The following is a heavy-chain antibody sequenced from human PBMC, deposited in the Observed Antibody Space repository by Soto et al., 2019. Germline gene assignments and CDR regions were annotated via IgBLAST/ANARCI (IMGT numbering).Heavy chain of an antibody. J-gene: IGHJ3*02. CDR1: GFPFNNYA. CDR2: IRGSDEST. V-gene: IGHV3-23*01. Sequence: GESLKLSCAASGFPFNNYAMSWVRQAPGKGLEWVSAIRGSDESTYYAQSVKGRFTISRDNSKNTLNLQMNSLRAEDTAVYYCAKSRSVEDGFDIWGQGTMVTVSS. CDR3: AKSRSVEDGFDI.